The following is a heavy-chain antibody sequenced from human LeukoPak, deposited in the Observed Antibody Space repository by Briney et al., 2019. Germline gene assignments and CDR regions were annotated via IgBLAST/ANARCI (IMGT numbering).Heavy chain of an antibody. J-gene: IGHJ4*02. Sequence: PGGSLRLSCAASGFTFSSYAMHWVRQAPGKGLEWVAVISYDGSNKYYADSVKGRFTISRDNSKNTLYLQMNSLRAEDTAVYYCARGGAAGGKWLHWGQGTLVTVSS. CDR3: ARGGAAGGKWLH. CDR1: GFTFSSYA. V-gene: IGHV3-30*04. CDR2: ISYDGSNK. D-gene: IGHD6-13*01.